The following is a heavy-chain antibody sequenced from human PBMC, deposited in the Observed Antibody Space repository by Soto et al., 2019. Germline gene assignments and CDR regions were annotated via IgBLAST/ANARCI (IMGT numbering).Heavy chain of an antibody. Sequence: VASVKVSCEASGYSFTSYGISWVRQAPGQGLEWMGWISACNGNTNYAQKLQGRVTMTTDTSTSTAYMELRSLRSDDTAVYYCARDHYDILTGYYSPHKYFQHWGQGTLVTVSS. CDR1: GYSFTSYG. V-gene: IGHV1-18*01. J-gene: IGHJ1*01. CDR3: ARDHYDILTGYYSPHKYFQH. CDR2: ISACNGNT. D-gene: IGHD3-9*01.